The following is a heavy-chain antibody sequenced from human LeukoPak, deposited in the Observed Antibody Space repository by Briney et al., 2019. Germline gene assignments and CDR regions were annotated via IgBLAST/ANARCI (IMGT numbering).Heavy chain of an antibody. Sequence: PGGSLRLSCAASGFTFSTYAMHWVRQAPGKGLEWVAIITYEGSHKYYADSVKGRFTISRDNSKNTLYLQMNSLNAEDTAVYYCAKDRSSSSSHFDYWGQGTLVTVSS. D-gene: IGHD6-6*01. V-gene: IGHV3-30*18. CDR2: ITYEGSHK. CDR1: GFTFSTYA. J-gene: IGHJ4*02. CDR3: AKDRSSSSSHFDY.